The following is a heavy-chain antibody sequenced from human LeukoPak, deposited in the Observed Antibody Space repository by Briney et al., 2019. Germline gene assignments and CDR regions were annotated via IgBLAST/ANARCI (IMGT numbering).Heavy chain of an antibody. CDR1: GFTFSSYG. V-gene: IGHV3-30*18. CDR2: ISYDGSNK. J-gene: IGHJ4*02. Sequence: GRSLRLSCAASGFTFSSYGMHWVRQAPGKGLEWVAVISYDGSNKYYADSVKGRFTISRDNSKNTLYLQMNSLRAEDTAVYYCAKDSGSYPDLDCWGQGTLVTVSS. CDR3: AKDSGSYPDLDC. D-gene: IGHD1-26*01.